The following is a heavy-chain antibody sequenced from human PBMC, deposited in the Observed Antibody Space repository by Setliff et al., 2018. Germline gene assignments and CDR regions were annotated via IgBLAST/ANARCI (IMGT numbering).Heavy chain of an antibody. D-gene: IGHD3-22*01. V-gene: IGHV1-46*01. CDR1: GYTFTSYY. CDR2: INPSGGST. J-gene: IGHJ5*02. Sequence: ASVKVSCKASGYTFTSYYMHWVRQAPGQGLEWMGIINPSGGSTSYAQKFQGRVTVTRDTSTSTAYMELSSLRSEDTAVYYCARKQYYYDSSGQNWFDPWGQGTLVTVSS. CDR3: ARKQYYYDSSGQNWFDP.